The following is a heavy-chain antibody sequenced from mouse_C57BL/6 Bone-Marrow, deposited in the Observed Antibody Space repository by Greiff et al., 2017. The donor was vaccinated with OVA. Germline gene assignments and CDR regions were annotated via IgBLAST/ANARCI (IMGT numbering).Heavy chain of an antibody. Sequence: EVNLVESGGGLVKPGGSLKLSCAASGFTFSSYAMSWVRQTPEKRLEWVATISDGGSYTYYPDNVKGRFTISRDNAKNNLYLQMSHLKSEDTAMYYCARDPYYGSSPFDYWGQGTTLTVSS. CDR3: ARDPYYGSSPFDY. J-gene: IGHJ2*01. CDR2: ISDGGSYT. CDR1: GFTFSSYA. V-gene: IGHV5-4*01. D-gene: IGHD1-1*01.